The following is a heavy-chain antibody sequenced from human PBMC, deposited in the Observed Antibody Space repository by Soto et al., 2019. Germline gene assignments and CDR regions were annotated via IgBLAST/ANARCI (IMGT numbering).Heavy chain of an antibody. J-gene: IGHJ4*02. D-gene: IGHD3-10*01. CDR2: ISGSGGST. V-gene: IGHV3-23*01. Sequence: GGSLRLSCAASGFTFSSYAMSWVRQAPGKGLEWVSAISGSGGSTYYADSVKGRFTISRDNSKNTLYLQMNSLRAEDTAVYYCAKDLRGVTMVRGDPSSYWGQGTLVTVSS. CDR3: AKDLRGVTMVRGDPSSY. CDR1: GFTFSSYA.